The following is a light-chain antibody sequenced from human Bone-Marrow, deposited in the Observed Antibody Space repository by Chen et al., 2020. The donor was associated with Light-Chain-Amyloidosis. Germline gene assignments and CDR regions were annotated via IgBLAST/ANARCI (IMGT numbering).Light chain of an antibody. V-gene: IGLV3-25*03. Sequence: SYELTQPPSVSVSPGQTARITCSGDDLPTKYAYWYQQKPGQAPVLVTHRDTERPSVFSERFSGSSSAPTATLTISRVQAEDEADYHCHSTDCSGTYEVMFGGGTKLTVL. CDR1: DLPTKY. CDR2: RDT. J-gene: IGLJ3*02. CDR3: HSTDCSGTYEVM.